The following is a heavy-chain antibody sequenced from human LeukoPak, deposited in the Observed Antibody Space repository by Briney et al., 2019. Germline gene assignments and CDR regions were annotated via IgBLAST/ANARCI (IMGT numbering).Heavy chain of an antibody. CDR3: AKDQSLIVGATTLDY. CDR1: GFTFSSYG. CDR2: ISYDGSNK. D-gene: IGHD1-26*01. V-gene: IGHV3-30*18. Sequence: EGSLRLSCAASGFTFSSYGMHWVRQAPGKGLEWVAVISYDGSNKYYADSVKGRFTISRDNSKNTLYLQMNSLRAEDTAVYYCAKDQSLIVGATTLDYWGQGTLVTVSS. J-gene: IGHJ4*02.